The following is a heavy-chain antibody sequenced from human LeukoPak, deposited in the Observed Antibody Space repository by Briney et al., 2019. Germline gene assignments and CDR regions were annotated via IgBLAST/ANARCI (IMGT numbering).Heavy chain of an antibody. CDR2: ISGSGGST. V-gene: IGHV3-23*01. D-gene: IGHD3-3*01. J-gene: IGHJ4*02. CDR3: ARGESITIFGVVIMGLDY. CDR1: GFTFSSYA. Sequence: GGSLRLSCAASGFTFSSYAMSWVRQAPGKGLEWVSAISGSGGSTCYADSVKGRFTISRDNSKNTLYLQMNSLRAEDTAVYYCARGESITIFGVVIMGLDYWGQGTLVTVSS.